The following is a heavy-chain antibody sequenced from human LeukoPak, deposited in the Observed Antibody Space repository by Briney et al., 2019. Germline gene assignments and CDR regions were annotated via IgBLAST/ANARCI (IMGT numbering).Heavy chain of an antibody. Sequence: SETLSLTCTVSGGSISSGDYYWSWIRQPPGKGLEWIGYIYNSGSTYYNPSLKSRLTISEDTSKNQFSLKLSSVTAADTAVYFCARHVTTVTFFDFWGQGTLVTVSS. CDR3: ARHVTTVTFFDF. J-gene: IGHJ4*02. CDR2: IYNSGST. CDR1: GGSISSGDYY. V-gene: IGHV4-30-4*01. D-gene: IGHD4-11*01.